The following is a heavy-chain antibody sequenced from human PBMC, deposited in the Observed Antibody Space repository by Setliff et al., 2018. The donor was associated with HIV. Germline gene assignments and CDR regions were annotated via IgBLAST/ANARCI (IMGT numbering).Heavy chain of an antibody. V-gene: IGHV3-48*03. Sequence: LKISCVASGFTFSNYEMNWVRQAPGKGLEWVSYISSAGTTIYYADSVKGRFTISRDNAKNSLDLQMTSLRTEDTAVYYCARRGYGYTWFGDYEYYAMDVWGQGTTVTVSS. D-gene: IGHD3-16*01. CDR2: ISSAGTTI. J-gene: IGHJ6*01. CDR1: GFTFSNYE. CDR3: ARRGYGYTWFGDYEYYAMDV.